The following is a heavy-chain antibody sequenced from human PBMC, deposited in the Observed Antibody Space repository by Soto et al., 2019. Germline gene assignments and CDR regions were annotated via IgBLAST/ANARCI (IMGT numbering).Heavy chain of an antibody. D-gene: IGHD1-26*01. CDR2: IRSKANSYAT. CDR3: TSPSRIVGAANGRDY. Sequence: EVQLVESGGGLVQPGGSLKLSCGASGFAFSDSAIHWVRQASGKGLEWVARIRSKANSYATVYAASVKGRFTISRDDSKNTAFLQMSSLKTEDTAVYFCTSPSRIVGAANGRDYWGQGTLVTVSS. J-gene: IGHJ4*02. V-gene: IGHV3-73*02. CDR1: GFAFSDSA.